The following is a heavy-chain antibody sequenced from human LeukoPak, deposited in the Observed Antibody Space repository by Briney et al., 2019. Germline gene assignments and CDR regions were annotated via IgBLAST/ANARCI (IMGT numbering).Heavy chain of an antibody. CDR1: GYPFTWYG. J-gene: IGHJ4*02. D-gene: IGHD1-1*01. V-gene: IGHV1-46*01. CDR2: IDPSGGST. Sequence: AASVKVSCKASGYPFTWYGFTWVRQAPGQGLEWMGIIDPSGGSTSYAQKFQGRVTMTRDTTKSTVYMEMSGLRSEDTAVYFCGRDNSGTTQGDFDYWGQGTLVTVSS. CDR3: GRDNSGTTQGDFDY.